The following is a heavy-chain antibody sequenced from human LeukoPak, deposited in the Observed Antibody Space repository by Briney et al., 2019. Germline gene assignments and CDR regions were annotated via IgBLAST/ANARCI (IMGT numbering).Heavy chain of an antibody. Sequence: GGSLRLSCAASGFTFSIYEMNWVRHAPGKGLEWVSYISSSGSTIYYADTVKGRFTISTDNANNSLYLQMNSLRAEDTAVYYCARGPRRVADPRNFDYWGQGTLVTVSS. CDR3: ARGPRRVADPRNFDY. CDR1: GFTFSIYE. V-gene: IGHV3-48*03. D-gene: IGHD6-19*01. CDR2: ISSSGSTI. J-gene: IGHJ4*02.